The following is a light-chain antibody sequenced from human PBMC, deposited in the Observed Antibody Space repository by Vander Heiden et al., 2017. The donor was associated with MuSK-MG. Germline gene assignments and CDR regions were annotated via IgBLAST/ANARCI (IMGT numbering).Light chain of an antibody. V-gene: IGLV2-14*01. J-gene: IGLJ1*01. Sequence: QSALTQPASVSGSPGQSITISCTGTSRDVGGYNYVSWYQQHPGKAPKLMIYEVSNRPSGVSNRFSGSKSGNTASLTISGLQAEDEADYYCSSYTSSSTFYYVFGTGTKVTVL. CDR3: SSYTSSSTFYYV. CDR2: EVS. CDR1: SRDVGGYNY.